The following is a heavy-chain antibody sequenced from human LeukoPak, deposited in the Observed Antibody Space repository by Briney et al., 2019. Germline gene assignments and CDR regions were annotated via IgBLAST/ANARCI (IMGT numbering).Heavy chain of an antibody. CDR3: AKDSSGPAF. CDR1: GFTDSNTY. J-gene: IGHJ4*02. CDR2: IYSSCGT. D-gene: IGHD6-19*01. V-gene: IGHV3-53*01. Sequence: GGSLRLSCAASGFTDSNTYTSWVRQAPGKGLEWVSVIYSSCGTFYSESVKGRFTISRDYSKNTLYLQMSSLRADDTAVYYCAKDSSGPAFWGQGTLVAVSS.